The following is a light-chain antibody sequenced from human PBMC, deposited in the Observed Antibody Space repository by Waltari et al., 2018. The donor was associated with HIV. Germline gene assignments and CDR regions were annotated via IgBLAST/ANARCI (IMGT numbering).Light chain of an antibody. CDR3: QAWDSGTVV. CDR1: ELGDRY. Sequence: SYELTQPPSVSVFPGQTASITCSGHELGDRYTCWYQQKPDQSPVLVISQNNKRPSGIPERFSGSNSGSTATLTISGTQAMDEADYYCQAWDSGTVVFGGGTSLTVL. CDR2: QNN. V-gene: IGLV3-1*01. J-gene: IGLJ2*01.